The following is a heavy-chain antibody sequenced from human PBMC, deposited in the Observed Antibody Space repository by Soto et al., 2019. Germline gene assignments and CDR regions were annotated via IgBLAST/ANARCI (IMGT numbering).Heavy chain of an antibody. CDR3: SRVGGSTWH. V-gene: IGHV3-74*01. D-gene: IGHD1-26*01. Sequence: GGSLRLSCAASGFTFSSYWMHWVRQAPGKGLVWVSRINSDGSSTNYADFVKGRFAISRDNAKNTLYLQMNSLRVEDTAVYYCSRVGGSTWHWGQGTLVTVSS. CDR1: GFTFSSYW. J-gene: IGHJ4*02. CDR2: INSDGSST.